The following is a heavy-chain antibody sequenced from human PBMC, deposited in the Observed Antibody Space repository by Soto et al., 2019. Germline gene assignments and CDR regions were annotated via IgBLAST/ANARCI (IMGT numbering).Heavy chain of an antibody. V-gene: IGHV1-69*01. Sequence: QVQLVQSGAEVKKPGSSVKVSCKASGGTFSSYAISWVRQAPGQGLEWMGGIIPIFGTANYAQKYQGRFTIPADESTSTAYMELSSMRSEGTAVYYCARESEDIVVVPRYRYFDLWGRGTLVTVSS. D-gene: IGHD2-2*01. CDR3: ARESEDIVVVPRYRYFDL. J-gene: IGHJ2*01. CDR1: GGTFSSYA. CDR2: IIPIFGTA.